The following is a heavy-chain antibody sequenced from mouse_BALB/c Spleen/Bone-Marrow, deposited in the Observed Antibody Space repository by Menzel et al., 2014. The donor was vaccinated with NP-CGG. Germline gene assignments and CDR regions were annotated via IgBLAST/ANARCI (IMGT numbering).Heavy chain of an antibody. CDR2: IRNKPNGYTT. V-gene: IGHV7-3*02. J-gene: IGHJ2*01. CDR1: GFTFTDYY. CDR3: TRDMGLLRFDY. D-gene: IGHD1-1*01. Sequence: EVKLVESGGGLVQPGGSLILSCATSGFTFTDYYMTWVRQPPGKALEWLGFIRNKPNGYTTEYSASVKGRFTISRDNSQNILYLQMNTLRVEDSATYYCTRDMGLLRFDYWGQGTTLTVSS.